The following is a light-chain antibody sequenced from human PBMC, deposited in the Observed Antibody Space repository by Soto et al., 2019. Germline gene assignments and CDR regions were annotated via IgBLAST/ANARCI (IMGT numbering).Light chain of an antibody. CDR1: SSDVGGYNY. CDR2: EVT. J-gene: IGLJ1*01. CDR3: SSYVGSNDFV. Sequence: QSALTQPPSASGSPGQSVTISCTGTSSDVGGYNYVSWYQLHPGKAPKLMIYEVTKRPSGVPDRFSGSKSGNTASLTVSGLQAEDEADYYCSSYVGSNDFVFGTGTKLTVL. V-gene: IGLV2-8*01.